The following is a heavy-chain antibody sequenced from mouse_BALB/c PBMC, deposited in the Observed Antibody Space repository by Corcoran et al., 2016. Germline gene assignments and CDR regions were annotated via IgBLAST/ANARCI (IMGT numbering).Heavy chain of an antibody. Sequence: EVQLQQSGPELVKPGASVKMSCKASGYTFTSYVMHWVKQKPGQGLEWIGYINPYNDGTKYNEKFKGKATLTSDKSSSTAYMELSSLTSEDSAVYYCARSPRGYYYGSSYGYFDVGGAGTTVTVSS. D-gene: IGHD1-1*01. CDR1: GYTFTSYV. V-gene: IGHV1S136*01. CDR3: ARSPRGYYYGSSYGYFDV. CDR2: INPYNDGT. J-gene: IGHJ1*01.